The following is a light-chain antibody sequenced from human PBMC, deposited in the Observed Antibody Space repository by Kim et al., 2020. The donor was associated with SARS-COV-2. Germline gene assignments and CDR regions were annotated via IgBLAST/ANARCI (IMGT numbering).Light chain of an antibody. V-gene: IGKV3-11*01. J-gene: IGKJ1*01. CDR3: QQRGNWPLT. CDR2: DA. CDR1: QSVGNS. Sequence: EIVLTQSPGTLSLSPGERATLSCRASQSVGNSFAWYQQKPGQAPRLLIYDAFSGSGSGTDFTLTISSLEPEDFAVYYCQQRGNWPLTFGQGTKVDIK.